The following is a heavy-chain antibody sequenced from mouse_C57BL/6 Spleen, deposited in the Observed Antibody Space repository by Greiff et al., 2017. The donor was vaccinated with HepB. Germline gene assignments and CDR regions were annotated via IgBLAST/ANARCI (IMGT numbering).Heavy chain of an antibody. Sequence: VQLQQSGPELVKPGASVKISCKASGYAFSSSWMNWVKQRPGKGLEWIGRIYPGDGDTNYNGKFKGKATLTADKSSSTAYMQLSSLTSEDSAVYFCARGEDLFAYWGQGTLVTVSA. CDR1: GYAFSSSW. J-gene: IGHJ3*01. V-gene: IGHV1-82*01. CDR3: ARGEDLFAY. CDR2: IYPGDGDT.